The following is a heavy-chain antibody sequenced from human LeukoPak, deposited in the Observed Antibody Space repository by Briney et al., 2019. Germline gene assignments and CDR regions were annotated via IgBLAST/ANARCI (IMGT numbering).Heavy chain of an antibody. V-gene: IGHV4-34*01. D-gene: IGHD2-8*02. CDR3: ARVLLANFDY. CDR1: GGSFSGYY. CDR2: IYHSGST. Sequence: SETLSLTCAVYGGSFSGYYWSWIRQPPGKGLEWIGSIYHSGSTYYNPSLKSRVTISVDTSKNQFSLKLSSVTAADTAVYYCARVLLANFDYWGQGTLVTVSS. J-gene: IGHJ4*02.